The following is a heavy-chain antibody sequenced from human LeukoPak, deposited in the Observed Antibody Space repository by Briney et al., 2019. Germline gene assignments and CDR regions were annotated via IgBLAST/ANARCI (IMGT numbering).Heavy chain of an antibody. CDR3: ARESRGELFAPPDY. J-gene: IGHJ4*02. CDR1: GFTFSSFG. CDR2: IWYNGRNE. Sequence: SGGSLRLSCAASGFTFSSFGMHWVRQAPGKGLEWVAIIWYNGRNETYADSVKGRFTISRDNSKNTLYQYMNSLRAEDTAVYYCARESRGELFAPPDYWGQGTLVTVSS. V-gene: IGHV3-33*01. D-gene: IGHD3-10*01.